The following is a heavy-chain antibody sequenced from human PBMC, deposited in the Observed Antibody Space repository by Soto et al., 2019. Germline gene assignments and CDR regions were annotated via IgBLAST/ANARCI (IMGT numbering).Heavy chain of an antibody. V-gene: IGHV4-34*01. CDR3: ARGPIAAADSKPLYYYYYYMDV. Sequence: SETLSLTCAVYGGSFSGYYWSWIRQPPGKGLEWIGEINHSGSTNYNPSLKSRVTISVDTSKNQFSLKLSSVTAADTAVYYCARGPIAAADSKPLYYYYYYMDVWGKGTTVTVSS. J-gene: IGHJ6*03. CDR1: GGSFSGYY. CDR2: INHSGST. D-gene: IGHD6-13*01.